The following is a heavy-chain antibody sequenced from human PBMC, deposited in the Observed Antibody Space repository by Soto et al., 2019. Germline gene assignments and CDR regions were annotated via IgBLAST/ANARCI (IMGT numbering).Heavy chain of an antibody. CDR2: ISYDGSNK. CDR3: ANDLTGTRDY. CDR1: GFTFSSYG. J-gene: IGHJ4*02. V-gene: IGHV3-30*18. D-gene: IGHD1-7*01. Sequence: QVQLVESGEGVVQPGRSLRLSCAASGFTFSSYGMHWVRQAPGKGLEWVAVISYDGSNKYYADSVKGRFTISRDNSKNTLYLQMNSLRAEDTAVYYCANDLTGTRDYWGQGTLVTVSS.